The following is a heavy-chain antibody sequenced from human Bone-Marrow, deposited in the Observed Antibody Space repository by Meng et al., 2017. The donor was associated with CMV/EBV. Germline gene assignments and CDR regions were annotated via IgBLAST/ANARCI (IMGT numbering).Heavy chain of an antibody. J-gene: IGHJ6*02. CDR2: IYPNDVHT. Sequence: GGSLRLSCKGSGYSFTSYWIGWVRQMPGKGLEWMGIIYPNDVHTRYSPSFQGQVTISADTSINTAYLQWRNLRASDSAIYYCARQKGLAYGMDVWGQGTTVTVSS. V-gene: IGHV5-51*01. CDR3: ARQKGLAYGMDV. CDR1: GYSFTSYW.